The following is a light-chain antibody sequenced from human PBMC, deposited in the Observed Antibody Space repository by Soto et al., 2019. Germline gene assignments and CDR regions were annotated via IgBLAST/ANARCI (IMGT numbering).Light chain of an antibody. CDR1: QSVSGN. J-gene: IGKJ4*01. CDR2: AAS. V-gene: IGKV3-15*01. CDR3: QQYNKWPLT. Sequence: EIVMTQSPATLSVSPGERATLSCRASQSVSGNLAWYQQKPGQAPSLLIYAASTRATGISARFSGSGSGTDFTLTISSLQSEDFAIYSCQQYNKWPLTFGGGTKVEIK.